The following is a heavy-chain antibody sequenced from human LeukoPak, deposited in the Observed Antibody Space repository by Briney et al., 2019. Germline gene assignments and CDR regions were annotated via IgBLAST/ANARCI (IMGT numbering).Heavy chain of an antibody. CDR2: ISSSGGGT. J-gene: IGHJ6*02. Sequence: GGSLRLSCAASGFTFSDYYMSWIRQAPGKGLEWVSAISSSGGGTYYADSVKGWFTISRDNSKNTLYLQMNSLRAEDTAVYYCAKKKVGAALYYGMDVWGQGTTVTVSS. CDR3: AKKKVGAALYYGMDV. D-gene: IGHD1-26*01. V-gene: IGHV3-23*01. CDR1: GFTFSDYY.